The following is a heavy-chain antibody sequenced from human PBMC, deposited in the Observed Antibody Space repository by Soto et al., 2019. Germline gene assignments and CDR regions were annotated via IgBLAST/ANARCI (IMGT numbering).Heavy chain of an antibody. CDR3: ARYEYRSLDY. J-gene: IGHJ4*02. D-gene: IGHD5-12*01. Sequence: ASAKVSCKDSGYSFNGYFTHWVRQAPGQGLEWMGWVDPNTGHTNYAQKFQGRLAMTRDTSISAAYMELSRLTSDDSAVYYCARYEYRSLDYWGGGALVTVSS. V-gene: IGHV1-2*02. CDR1: GYSFNGYF. CDR2: VDPNTGHT.